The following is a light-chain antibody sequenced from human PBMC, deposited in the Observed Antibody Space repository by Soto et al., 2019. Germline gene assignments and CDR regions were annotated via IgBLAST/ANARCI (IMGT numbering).Light chain of an antibody. CDR3: ATSDDSLNEEV. CDR2: INK. CDR1: SSNIGSNT. V-gene: IGLV1-44*01. J-gene: IGLJ1*01. Sequence: QSVLTQPPSASGTPGQRVTISCSGSSSNIGSNTDNWYQQLPGTAPNLLIYINKQRPSGVPDRFSASNSGTTASLAISGLQSEDEADYYYATSDDSLNEEVFGTGTKVTVL.